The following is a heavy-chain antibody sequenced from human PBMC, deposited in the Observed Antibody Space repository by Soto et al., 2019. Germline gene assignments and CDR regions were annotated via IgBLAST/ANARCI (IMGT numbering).Heavy chain of an antibody. CDR3: TTEERYSSSSYFEY. CDR2: IKSKTDGGTT. Sequence: EVQLVESGGGLVKPGGSLRLSCAASGFTFSNAWMSWVRQAPGKGLEWVGRIKSKTDGGTTDYAAPVKGRFTISRDDSKNTLYLQMNSLKTEDTAVYYCTTEERYSSSSYFEYWGQGTLVTVSS. CDR1: GFTFSNAW. D-gene: IGHD6-6*01. V-gene: IGHV3-15*01. J-gene: IGHJ4*02.